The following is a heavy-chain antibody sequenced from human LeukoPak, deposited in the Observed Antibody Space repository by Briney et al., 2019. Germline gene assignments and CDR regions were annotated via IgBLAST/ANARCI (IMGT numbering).Heavy chain of an antibody. CDR3: ARGRGLTLSYHYFDY. J-gene: IGHJ4*02. CDR1: GFTFSDYY. V-gene: IGHV3-11*06. D-gene: IGHD3-10*01. Sequence: GGSLRLSCAASGFTFSDYYMTWIRQAPGKGLEWVSYISSGSSYTDYADSVKGRFTISRDNAKKSLYLQVNSLRDEDTAVYYCARGRGLTLSYHYFDYWGQGTLVTVSS. CDR2: ISSGSSYT.